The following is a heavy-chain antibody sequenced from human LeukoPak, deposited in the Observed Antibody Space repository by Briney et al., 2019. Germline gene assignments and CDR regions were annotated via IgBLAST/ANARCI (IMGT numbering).Heavy chain of an antibody. Sequence: SETLSLTCTVSGGSISSSSYYWGWIRQPPGKGLEWIGSIYYSGSTYYNPSLKSRVTISVDTSKNQFSLKLSSVTAADTAVYYCARTNFLLRYFDWVYPEEYYFDYWGQGTLVTVSS. CDR3: ARTNFLLRYFDWVYPEEYYFDY. CDR1: GGSISSSSYY. V-gene: IGHV4-39*01. D-gene: IGHD3-9*01. J-gene: IGHJ4*02. CDR2: IYYSGST.